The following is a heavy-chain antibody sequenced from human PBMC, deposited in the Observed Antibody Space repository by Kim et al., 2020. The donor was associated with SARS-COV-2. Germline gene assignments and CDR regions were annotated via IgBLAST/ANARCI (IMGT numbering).Heavy chain of an antibody. J-gene: IGHJ6*02. V-gene: IGHV1-18*04. CDR1: GYTFTSYG. CDR2: ISAYNGNT. CDR3: ATVDYYDSSGHYYYGMDV. D-gene: IGHD3-22*01. Sequence: ASVKVSCKASGYTFTSYGISWVRQAPGQGLEWMGWISAYNGNTNYAQKLQGRVTMTTDTSTSTAYMELRSLRSDDTAVYYCATVDYYDSSGHYYYGMDVWGQGTTVTVSS.